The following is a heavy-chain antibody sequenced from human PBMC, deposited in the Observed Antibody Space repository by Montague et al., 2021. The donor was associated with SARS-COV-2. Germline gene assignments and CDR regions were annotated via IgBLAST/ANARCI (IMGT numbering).Heavy chain of an antibody. V-gene: IGHV4-61*02. CDR3: ARAKGSRYYYDSSGYYRDREYYYYYYGMDV. J-gene: IGHJ6*02. CDR1: GGSISSGSYY. Sequence: TLSLTCTVSGGSISSGSYYWSWIRQPAGKGLEWIGRIYTSGSTNYNPSLKSRVTISVDTSKNQFSLKLSSVTAADTAVYYCARAKGSRYYYDSSGYYRDREYYYYYYGMDVWGQGPRSPSP. D-gene: IGHD3-22*01. CDR2: IYTSGST.